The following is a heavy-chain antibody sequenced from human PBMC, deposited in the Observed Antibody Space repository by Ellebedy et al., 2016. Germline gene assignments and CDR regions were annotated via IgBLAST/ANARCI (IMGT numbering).Heavy chain of an antibody. J-gene: IGHJ4*02. V-gene: IGHV1-8*01. CDR1: GYTFSSYD. CDR2: INPTSGNT. D-gene: IGHD3-10*01. Sequence: ASVKVSCKASGYTFSSYDINWVRQATGQGLEWMGWINPTSGNTGYAQKFQGRVTMTRNNSIRTAYMDLGSLRSDNTAVYYCVKLKTYDGSGSYVEYWGPGTPVSVSS. CDR3: VKLKTYDGSGSYVEY.